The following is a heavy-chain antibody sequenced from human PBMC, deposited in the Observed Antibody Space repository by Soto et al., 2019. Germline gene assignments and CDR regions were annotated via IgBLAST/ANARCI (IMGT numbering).Heavy chain of an antibody. V-gene: IGHV3-23*01. CDR3: AKDQAEGGYSYGFFYYYGLDV. D-gene: IGHD5-18*01. J-gene: IGHJ6*02. Sequence: EVQLLESGGGLVQPGVSLRLSCAASGFTFSSFGMSWVRQTPGKGLEWVSAISTSGGSTYYADSVKGRLTISRDNSKNTLYLQMDSLRADDTAVYYCAKDQAEGGYSYGFFYYYGLDVWGQGTTVTVSS. CDR1: GFTFSSFG. CDR2: ISTSGGST.